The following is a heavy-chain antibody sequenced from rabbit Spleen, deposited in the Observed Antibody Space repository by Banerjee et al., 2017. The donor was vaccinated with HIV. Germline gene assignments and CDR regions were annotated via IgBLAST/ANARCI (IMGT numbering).Heavy chain of an antibody. Sequence: QSLEESGGDLVKPGASLTLTCTASGFSFSSSYDMCWVRQAPGKGLEWIACIYPDYGSTDYATWAKGRFTISKTSTTVTLQMTSLTGADTATYFCARDMNTDYRGRIYGFDLWGPGTLVTVS. CDR3: ARDMNTDYRGRIYGFDL. J-gene: IGHJ4*01. CDR1: GFSFSSSYD. D-gene: IGHD7-1*01. V-gene: IGHV1S40*01. CDR2: IYPDYGST.